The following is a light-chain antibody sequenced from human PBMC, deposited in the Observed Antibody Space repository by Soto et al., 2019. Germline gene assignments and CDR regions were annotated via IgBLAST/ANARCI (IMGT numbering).Light chain of an antibody. CDR2: SNN. J-gene: IGLJ2*01. CDR1: SSNIGGNT. CDR3: AAWDGSLMGVV. Sequence: QSVLTQPPLASGTPGQRVIISCSGSSSNIGGNTVNWYQHLPGTAPKLFIYSNNQRPSGVPDRFSGSKSGTSASLAISGLQSEDEADYYCAAWDGSLMGVVFGGGTKVTVL. V-gene: IGLV1-44*01.